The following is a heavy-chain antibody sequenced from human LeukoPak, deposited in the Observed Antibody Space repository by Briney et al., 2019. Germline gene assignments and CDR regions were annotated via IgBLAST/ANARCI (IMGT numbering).Heavy chain of an antibody. CDR2: IYTSGST. D-gene: IGHD4/OR15-4a*01. Sequence: KPSETLSLTCSVSGGSITSYYWSWIRQPPGKGLEWIGRIYTSGSTTYNPTLQSRVTISADTSRNRVSLRLYSVAAADSAMYYCARESDLSNYDRTDYWGQGTLVTVSS. CDR1: GGSITSYY. V-gene: IGHV4-4*07. J-gene: IGHJ4*02. CDR3: ARESDLSNYDRTDY.